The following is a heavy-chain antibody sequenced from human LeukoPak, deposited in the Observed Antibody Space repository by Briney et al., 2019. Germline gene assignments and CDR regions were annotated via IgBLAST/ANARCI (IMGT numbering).Heavy chain of an antibody. J-gene: IGHJ4*02. CDR3: TRDERGVDYGGSCDY. CDR2: ISSSSSYI. D-gene: IGHD4-17*01. CDR1: GFTFSSYS. V-gene: IGHV3-21*03. Sequence: GGSLRLSCAASGFTFSSYSMNWVRQAPGKGLEWVSSISSSSSYIYYADSVKGRFTISRDNAKNSLYLQMSSLKTEGTAMYYCTRDERGVDYGGSCDYWGQGTLVTVSS.